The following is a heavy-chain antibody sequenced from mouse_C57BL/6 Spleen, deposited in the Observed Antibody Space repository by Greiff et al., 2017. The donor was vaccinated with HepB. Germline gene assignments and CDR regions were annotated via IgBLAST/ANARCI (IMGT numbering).Heavy chain of an antibody. Sequence: VQLQQSGPELVKPGASVKIPCKASGYTFTDYNMDWVKQSHGKSLEWIGDINPYDGGTIYNQKFKGKATLTVDKSSSTAYMELRSLTSEDTAVYYFARREVVATDWYFDVWGTGTTVTVSS. CDR1: GYTFTDYN. V-gene: IGHV1-18*01. D-gene: IGHD1-1*01. J-gene: IGHJ1*03. CDR2: INPYDGGT. CDR3: ARREVVATDWYFDV.